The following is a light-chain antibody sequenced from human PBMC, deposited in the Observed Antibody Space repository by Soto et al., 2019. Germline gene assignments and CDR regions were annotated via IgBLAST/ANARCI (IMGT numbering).Light chain of an antibody. CDR2: QAS. Sequence: EIQMTQSPSTLSASLGDRATITCRASQSISSWLAWYQQKPGKAPKLLIYQASSLETGVPSRFSGSASGTDFTLTISSLQPDDFATYFCQQYKSYPYTFGQETKVEIK. J-gene: IGKJ2*01. CDR3: QQYKSYPYT. CDR1: QSISSW. V-gene: IGKV1-5*03.